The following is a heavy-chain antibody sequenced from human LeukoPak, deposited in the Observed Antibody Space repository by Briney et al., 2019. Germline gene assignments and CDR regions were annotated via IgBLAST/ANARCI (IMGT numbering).Heavy chain of an antibody. CDR3: AKDMGFELLYYFDY. D-gene: IGHD3-10*01. CDR2: ISWNSGSI. CDR1: GFTFDDYA. V-gene: IGHV3-9*01. J-gene: IGHJ4*01. Sequence: QAGGSLRLSCAASGFTFDDYAMHWVRQAPGKGLEWVSGISWNSGSIGYADSVKGRFTISRDNAKNSLYLQMNSLRAEDTALYYCAKDMGFELLYYFDYWGQEPWSPSLQ.